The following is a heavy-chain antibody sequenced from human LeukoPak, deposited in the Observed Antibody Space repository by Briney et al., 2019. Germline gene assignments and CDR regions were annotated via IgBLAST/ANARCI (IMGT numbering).Heavy chain of an antibody. J-gene: IGHJ4*02. Sequence: ASVKVSCKVSGYTLSEISMHWVRQAPGKGLEWMGGFHPEDGETIYAQKFQGRVTMTEDTSTDTAYMELSSLTSEDAAVYYCATADVTLVRGVIRVTAKSYFDYWGQGTLVTVSS. D-gene: IGHD3-10*01. V-gene: IGHV1-24*01. CDR1: GYTLSEIS. CDR2: FHPEDGET. CDR3: ATADVTLVRGVIRVTAKSYFDY.